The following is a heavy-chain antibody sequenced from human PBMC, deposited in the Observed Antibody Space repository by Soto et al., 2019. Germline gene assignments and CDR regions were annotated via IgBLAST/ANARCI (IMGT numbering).Heavy chain of an antibody. D-gene: IGHD1-26*01. V-gene: IGHV1-69*01. Sequence: QVQLVQSGAEVKKPGSSVKVSCKASGGTFSSYAISWVRQAPGQGLEWMGGIIPIFGTANYAQKFQGRVTITADESTGTAYMELSSLRAEDTAVYYGARGREWEPQHPRAFDIWGQGTMVTVSS. CDR1: GGTFSSYA. CDR2: IIPIFGTA. J-gene: IGHJ3*02. CDR3: ARGREWEPQHPRAFDI.